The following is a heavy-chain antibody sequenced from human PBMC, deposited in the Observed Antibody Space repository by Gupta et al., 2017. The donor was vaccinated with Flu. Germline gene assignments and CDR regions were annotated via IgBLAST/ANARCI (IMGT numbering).Heavy chain of an antibody. J-gene: IGHJ4*02. CDR2: VGAGGDRT. Sequence: EVQLLESGGALVQPGGSLRLSCAASGLTFSDYAMNWVRQAPGKGLEWVSTVGAGGDRTYYADSVMGRITISRDNSKNTVYLQMKSLRGDDTAVYYCAKDRSGNPAIDYWGQGTLVTVSA. V-gene: IGHV3-23*01. D-gene: IGHD6-13*01. CDR1: GLTFSDYA. CDR3: AKDRSGNPAIDY.